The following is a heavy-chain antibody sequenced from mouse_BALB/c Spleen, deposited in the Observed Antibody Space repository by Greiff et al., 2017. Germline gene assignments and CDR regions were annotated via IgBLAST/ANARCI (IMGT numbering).Heavy chain of an antibody. CDR1: GFSLTSYG. D-gene: IGHD2-4*01. CDR3: ARSTMITTGFAY. Sequence: VKVVESGPGLVAPSQSLSITCTVSGFSLTSYGVHWVRQPPGKGLEWLGVIWAGGSTNYNSALMSRLSISKDNSKSQVFLKMNSLQTDDTAMYYSARSTMITTGFAYWGQGTLVTVSA. CDR2: IWAGGST. V-gene: IGHV2-9*02. J-gene: IGHJ3*01.